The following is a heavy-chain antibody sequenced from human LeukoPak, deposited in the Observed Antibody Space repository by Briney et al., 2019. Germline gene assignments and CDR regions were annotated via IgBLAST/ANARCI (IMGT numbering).Heavy chain of an antibody. CDR2: ISGSGGTT. J-gene: IGHJ4*02. D-gene: IGHD2-2*01. Sequence: GGTLRLSCAASGFTFSSYGMNWVRQAPGKGLEWVSGISGSGGTTYYADSVKGRFTISRDNSKNTLYLQMNSLRAEDTAVYYCAKGSISTSLGDWGQGTLVTVSS. V-gene: IGHV3-23*01. CDR3: AKGSISTSLGD. CDR1: GFTFSSYG.